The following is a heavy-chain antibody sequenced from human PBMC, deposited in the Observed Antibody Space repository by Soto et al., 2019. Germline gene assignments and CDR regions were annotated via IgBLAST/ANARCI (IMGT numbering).Heavy chain of an antibody. CDR3: AKGTSVTTPYYYYGMDV. CDR2: ISYDGSNK. CDR1: GFTFSSYG. J-gene: IGHJ6*02. Sequence: QVQLVESGGGVVQPGRSLRLSCAASGFTFSSYGMHWVRQAPGKGLGWVAVISYDGSNKYYADSVKGRFTISRDNSKNTLYLQMNSLRAEDTAVYYCAKGTSVTTPYYYYGMDVWGQGTTVTVSS. V-gene: IGHV3-30*18. D-gene: IGHD4-17*01.